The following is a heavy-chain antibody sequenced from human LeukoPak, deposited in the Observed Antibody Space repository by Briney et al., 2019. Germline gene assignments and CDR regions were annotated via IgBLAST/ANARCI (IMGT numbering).Heavy chain of an antibody. CDR1: GFTFRSFN. CDR3: AREMGVAAASYFFDY. CDR2: ISGTSNTI. V-gene: IGHV3-48*02. D-gene: IGHD6-25*01. Sequence: PGGSLRLSCAASGFTFRSFNMNWVRQAPGKGLEWVSYISGTSNTIYYADSVKGRFTISRDNAKNSLYLQMNSLRDEDTAVYYCAREMGVAAASYFFDYWGRGTLVTVSS. J-gene: IGHJ4*02.